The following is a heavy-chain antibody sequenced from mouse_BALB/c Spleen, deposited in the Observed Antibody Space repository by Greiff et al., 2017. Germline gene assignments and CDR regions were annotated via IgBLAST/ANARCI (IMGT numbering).Heavy chain of an antibody. CDR1: GFSLTSYG. CDR3: ARGGNYDYAMDY. CDR2: IWAGGST. J-gene: IGHJ4*01. Sequence: QVHVKQSGPGLVAPSQSLSITCTVSGFSLTSYGVHWVRQPPGKGLEWLGVIWAGGSTNYNSALMSRLSISKDNSKSQVFLKMNSLQTDDTAMYYCARGGNYDYAMDYWGQGTSVTVSS. D-gene: IGHD2-1*01. V-gene: IGHV2-9*02.